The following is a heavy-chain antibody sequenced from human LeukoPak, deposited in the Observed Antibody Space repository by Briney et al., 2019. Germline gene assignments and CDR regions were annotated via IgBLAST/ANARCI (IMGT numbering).Heavy chain of an antibody. CDR1: GFTFSSYA. CDR2: ISSNGGST. Sequence: GGSLRLSCSASGFTFSSYAMHWVRQAPGKGLEYVSAISSNGGSTYYADSVKGRFTISRDNSKNTLYLQMSSLGAEDTAVYYCVKAMFLRSVFSTVVTLAAFTGPFDYWGQGTLVTVSS. V-gene: IGHV3-64D*06. D-gene: IGHD4-23*01. J-gene: IGHJ4*02. CDR3: VKAMFLRSVFSTVVTLAAFTGPFDY.